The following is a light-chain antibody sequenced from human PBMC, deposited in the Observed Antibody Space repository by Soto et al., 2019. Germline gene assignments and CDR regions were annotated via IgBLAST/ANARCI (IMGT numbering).Light chain of an antibody. V-gene: IGLV2-11*01. J-gene: IGLJ1*01. CDR3: CSYAGTSTFYA. CDR1: SNDVGGYDY. Sequence: QSALTQPRSVSGSPGQSVTISCTGTSNDVGGYDYVSWYQHHPGKAPRLIIYDVTKRPSGVPDRFSAPRAGNTASLTISGLQPEDEADYHCCSYAGTSTFYAFGTGTKVTVL. CDR2: DVT.